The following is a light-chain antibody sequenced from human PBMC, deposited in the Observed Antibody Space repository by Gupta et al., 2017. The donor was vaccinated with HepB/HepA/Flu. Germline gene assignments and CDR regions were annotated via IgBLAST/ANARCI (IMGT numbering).Light chain of an antibody. Sequence: EIVMMQSPATLSVSPGERATLSCRASQSVSSNLAWYQQKPGQAPRLLIYGASTRATAIAARFSGSGSGTEFTLTISSRQSEDFAVYYCQQYNNWPPWTFGQGTKVEMK. CDR2: GAS. V-gene: IGKV3-15*01. CDR1: QSVSSN. J-gene: IGKJ1*01. CDR3: QQYNNWPPWT.